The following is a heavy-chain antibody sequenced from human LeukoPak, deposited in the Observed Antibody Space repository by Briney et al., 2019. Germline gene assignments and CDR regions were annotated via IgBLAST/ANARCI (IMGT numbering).Heavy chain of an antibody. V-gene: IGHV3-30*09. D-gene: IGHD3-10*01. CDR2: ISYHGSDK. Sequence: PGGSLRLSCAVSGFTFSSYAMHWVRQAPGKGLEWVTSISYHGSDKFYADSVKGRFAVSRDNSKNMFYLQMDSLIPEDTAVYYCARDWLADNWGQGTLVTVSS. CDR3: ARDWLADN. J-gene: IGHJ4*02. CDR1: GFTFSSYA.